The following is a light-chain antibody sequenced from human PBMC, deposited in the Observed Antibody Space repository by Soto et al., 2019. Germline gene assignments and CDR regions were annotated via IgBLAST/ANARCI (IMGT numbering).Light chain of an antibody. Sequence: EIVLTHSPGTLSFSPWERATLSCRASQSVSSSYLAWYQQKPGQAPRLLIYGASSRATGIPDRFSGSGSGTDYTLTISRLEPEDFAVYYCQQYGSSPLINFGQGTRLEIK. CDR3: QQYGSSPLIN. J-gene: IGKJ5*01. CDR2: GAS. CDR1: QSVSSSY. V-gene: IGKV3-20*01.